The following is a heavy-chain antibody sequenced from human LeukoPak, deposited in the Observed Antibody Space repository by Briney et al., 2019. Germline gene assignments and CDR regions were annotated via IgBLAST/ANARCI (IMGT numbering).Heavy chain of an antibody. D-gene: IGHD1-14*01. CDR3: ARARNGPHYFDN. V-gene: IGHV3-7*01. CDR1: GFTVSRNW. CDR2: IKQDGSEK. Sequence: PGGSLRLSCAASGFTVSRNWMSWVRQAPGKGLEWVANIKQDGSEKYYVDSVKGRFTISRDNGKDSLYLQINNLRDEDTAVYYCARARNGPHYFDNWGQGTLVTGSS. J-gene: IGHJ4*02.